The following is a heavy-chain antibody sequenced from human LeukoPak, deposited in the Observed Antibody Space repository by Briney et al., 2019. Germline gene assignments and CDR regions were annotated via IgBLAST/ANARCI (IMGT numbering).Heavy chain of an antibody. Sequence: ASVKVSCKASDYTFTNYGISWVRQAPGQGLEWMGWISAYNGNTNYAQKLQGRVTMTTDTSTSTAYMELRSLRSDDTAVYYCARDRGITMIVVGLFDYWGQGTLVTVSS. CDR2: ISAYNGNT. D-gene: IGHD3-22*01. V-gene: IGHV1-18*01. CDR1: DYTFTNYG. CDR3: ARDRGITMIVVGLFDY. J-gene: IGHJ4*02.